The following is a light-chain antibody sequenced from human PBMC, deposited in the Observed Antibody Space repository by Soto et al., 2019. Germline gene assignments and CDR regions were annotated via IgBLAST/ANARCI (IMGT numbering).Light chain of an antibody. CDR1: QSVSSTY. Sequence: EVVLTQSPGTLSLSPGERATLSCRASQSVSSTYFAWYQQKPGLAPRLLIYGASSRATGIPDRFSGSGSGTDFILSISRLEPEDFAVYYCQQYDFSATFGQGTRLEIK. V-gene: IGKV3-20*01. CDR3: QQYDFSAT. CDR2: GAS. J-gene: IGKJ5*01.